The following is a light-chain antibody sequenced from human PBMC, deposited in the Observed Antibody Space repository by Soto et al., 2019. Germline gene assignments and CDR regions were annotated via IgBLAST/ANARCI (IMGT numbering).Light chain of an antibody. CDR1: QTISIW. CDR2: KAS. J-gene: IGKJ1*01. Sequence: DIQMNQSPSTLSGSVGDRVTITCRASQTISIWLAWYQQKPGKAPKLLIYKASTLESAVPSRFSGSGSGTEFTLTISSLQPDDFATYYCQHYNSYSEAFGQGTQGGYQ. V-gene: IGKV1-5*03. CDR3: QHYNSYSEA.